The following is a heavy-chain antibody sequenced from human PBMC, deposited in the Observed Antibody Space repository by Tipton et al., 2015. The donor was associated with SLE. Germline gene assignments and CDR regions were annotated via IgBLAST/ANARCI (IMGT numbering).Heavy chain of an antibody. CDR1: GGSISSHY. D-gene: IGHD6-19*01. J-gene: IGHJ4*02. CDR3: ARTQVGWYYFDY. CDR2: IYYSGST. Sequence: TLSLTCTVSGGSISSHYWSWIRQPPGKGLEWIGYIYYSGSTNYNPSLKSRVTISVDTSKNQFSLKLSSVTAADTAVYYCARTQVGWYYFDYWGQGTLVTVSS. V-gene: IGHV4-59*11.